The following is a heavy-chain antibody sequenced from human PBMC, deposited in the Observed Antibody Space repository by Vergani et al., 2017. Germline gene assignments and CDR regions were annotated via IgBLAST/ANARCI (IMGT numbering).Heavy chain of an antibody. J-gene: IGHJ4*02. CDR3: ARATTSYYYDAGDY. V-gene: IGHV3-15*01. CDR1: GFTFSSAW. Sequence: EVQPVESGGGLVKPGGSLRLSCTTSGFTFSSAWMSWVRQAPGKGLEWVARIRPKTDGETTDYAAPVKGRFTISRDNSKNTLYLQMNSLRGEDTAVYYCARATTSYYYDAGDYWGQGTLVTVSS. D-gene: IGHD3-22*01. CDR2: IRPKTDGETT.